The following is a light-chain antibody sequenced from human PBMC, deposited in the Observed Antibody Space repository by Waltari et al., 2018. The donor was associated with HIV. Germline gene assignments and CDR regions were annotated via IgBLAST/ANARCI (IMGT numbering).Light chain of an antibody. J-gene: IGKJ1*01. V-gene: IGKV1-6*01. Sequence: AILMTQSPSSLSASVGDRVAITCRASQDIGNDLGWYQQKPGKAPKLLNHAASTLRGGVPPRFSGSGSGTDFTLTITSLQPEDFANYYCLQDYNYPWTFGQGTKVEIK. CDR1: QDIGND. CDR2: AAS. CDR3: LQDYNYPWT.